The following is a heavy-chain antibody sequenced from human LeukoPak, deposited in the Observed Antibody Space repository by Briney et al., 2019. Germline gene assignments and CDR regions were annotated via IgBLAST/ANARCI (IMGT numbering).Heavy chain of an antibody. Sequence: GGSLRLSCAASGVTVSDAYMSSVRQAPGKGLEWVSYISFSVTHYADSVKGRFTISRDNAKNSLYLQMNSLRAEDTAVYYCARALSFPIVVVPAPTDYWGQGTLVTVSS. V-gene: IGHV3-69-1*01. CDR1: GVTVSDAY. D-gene: IGHD2-2*01. J-gene: IGHJ4*02. CDR3: ARALSFPIVVVPAPTDY. CDR2: ISFSVT.